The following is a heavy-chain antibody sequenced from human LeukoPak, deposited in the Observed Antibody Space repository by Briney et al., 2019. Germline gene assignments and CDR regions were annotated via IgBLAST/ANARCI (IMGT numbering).Heavy chain of an antibody. V-gene: IGHV4-34*01. Sequence: SETLSLTCAVYGGSFRGYYWSWIRQPPGKGLEWLGEINHSGSTNYNPSLKSRVTISVDTSKNQFSLKLSSVTAEDTAVYYCARDLRAAAGTVGEFHYYYYMDVWGKGTTVTVSS. CDR2: INHSGST. D-gene: IGHD6-13*01. CDR1: GGSFRGYY. CDR3: ARDLRAAAGTVGEFHYYYYMDV. J-gene: IGHJ6*03.